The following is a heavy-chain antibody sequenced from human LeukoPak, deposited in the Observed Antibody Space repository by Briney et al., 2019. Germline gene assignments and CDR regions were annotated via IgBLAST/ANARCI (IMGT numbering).Heavy chain of an antibody. CDR1: GGSFSGYY. Sequence: SETLSLTCAVYGGSFSGYYWSWIRQPPGKGLEWIGEINHSVSTNYNPSLKSRVTRSVNTSKNQFSLKLSSVTAADTALYYCARGNRVYYDSSFDPWGQGTLVTVSS. D-gene: IGHD3-22*01. J-gene: IGHJ5*02. CDR2: INHSVST. V-gene: IGHV4-34*01. CDR3: ARGNRVYYDSSFDP.